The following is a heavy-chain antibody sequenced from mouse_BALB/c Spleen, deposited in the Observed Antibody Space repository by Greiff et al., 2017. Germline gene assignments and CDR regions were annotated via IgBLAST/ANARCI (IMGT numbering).Heavy chain of an antibody. CDR2: IWTGGGT. J-gene: IGHJ3*01. D-gene: IGHD1-1*01. CDR3: VRDKGSSSWFAY. Sequence: LVESGPGLVAPSQSLSITCTVSGFSLTSFDISWIRQPPGKGLEWLGVIWTGGGTNYNSAFMSRLSISKDNSKSQVFLKMNSLQTDDTAIYYCVRDKGSSSWFAYWGQGTLVTVSA. CDR1: GFSLTSFD. V-gene: IGHV2-9-2*01.